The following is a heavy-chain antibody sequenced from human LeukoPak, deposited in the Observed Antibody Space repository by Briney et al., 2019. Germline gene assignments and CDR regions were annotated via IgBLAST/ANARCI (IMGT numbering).Heavy chain of an antibody. V-gene: IGHV4-59*01. CDR2: MHDSGSA. D-gene: IGHD3-10*01. J-gene: IGHJ3*02. CDR1: GGSISNSY. CDR3: ARDRVLSGGSGTPHAFDI. Sequence: PSETLSLTCTVSGGSISNSYWSWIRQPPGKGLEWIGYMHDSGSANYSPSLRSRVTISLDTSKIQFSLILTSATAADTAVYYCARDRVLSGGSGTPHAFDIWGQGTMVTVSS.